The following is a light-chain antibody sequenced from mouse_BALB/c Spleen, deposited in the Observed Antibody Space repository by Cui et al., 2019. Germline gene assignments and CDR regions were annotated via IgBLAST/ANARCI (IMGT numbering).Light chain of an antibody. CDR3: QHFWGTPRT. CDR2: AAT. CDR1: ENIYSN. V-gene: IGKV12-46*01. Sequence: DIQMIQSPAPLSVSVGETVTITCRASENIYSNLAWYQQKQGKSPQLLVYAATNLADGVPSRFSGSGSGTQYSLKINSLQSEDFGSYYCQHFWGTPRTFGGGTKLEIK. J-gene: IGKJ1*01.